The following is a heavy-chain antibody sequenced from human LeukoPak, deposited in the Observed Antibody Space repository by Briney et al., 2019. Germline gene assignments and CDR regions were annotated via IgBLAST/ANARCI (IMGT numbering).Heavy chain of an antibody. Sequence: GGSLRLSCAASGFTFSSYAMSWVRQAPGKGLEWVSAISGSGGTTYYADSVKGRFTISRDNSKNTLSLQLNSLRPEDTAVYYCAKAFPPTGGIAAAGEGHWGQGTLVTVS. V-gene: IGHV3-23*01. D-gene: IGHD6-13*01. CDR3: AKAFPPTGGIAAAGEGH. CDR1: GFTFSSYA. CDR2: ISGSGGTT. J-gene: IGHJ4*02.